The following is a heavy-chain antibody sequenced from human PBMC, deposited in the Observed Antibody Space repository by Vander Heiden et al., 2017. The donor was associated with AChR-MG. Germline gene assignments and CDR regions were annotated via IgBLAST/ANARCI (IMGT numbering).Heavy chain of an antibody. CDR3: AREPNYSGYAPGQLGFDY. J-gene: IGHJ4*02. V-gene: IGHV4-34*01. CDR1: GGSFSGYY. Sequence: QVQLQQWGAGLLKPSETLSLTCAVYGGSFSGYYWSWSRQPPGKGLEWIGEINHSGSTNYNPSLKSRVTISVDTSKNQFSLKLSSVTAADTAVYYCAREPNYSGYAPGQLGFDYWGQGTLVTVSS. CDR2: INHSGST. D-gene: IGHD5-12*01.